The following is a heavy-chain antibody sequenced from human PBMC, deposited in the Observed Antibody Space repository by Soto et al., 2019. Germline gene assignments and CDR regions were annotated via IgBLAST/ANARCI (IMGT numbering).Heavy chain of an antibody. J-gene: IGHJ4*02. V-gene: IGHV3-23*01. CDR3: AKFRSVVVVAATPSYFDY. Sequence: GGSLRLSCAASGFTFSSYAMSWVRQAPGKGLEWVSAISGSGGSTYYADSVKGRFTISRDNSKNTLYLQMNSLRAEDTAVYYCAKFRSVVVVAATPSYFDYWGQGTLVTVSS. CDR2: ISGSGGST. CDR1: GFTFSSYA. D-gene: IGHD2-15*01.